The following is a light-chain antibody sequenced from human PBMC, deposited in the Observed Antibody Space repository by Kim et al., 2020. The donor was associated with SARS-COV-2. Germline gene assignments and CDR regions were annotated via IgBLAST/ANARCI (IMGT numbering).Light chain of an antibody. V-gene: IGLV3-1*01. Sequence: PRQNASNNCLRYKLGEKYVSWYQPKPSPAPVVVIYQDNQRPSGIPERFSGSNSGNTATLTISGTQAMDEADYYCQAWDSSTHNYVFGAGTKVTVL. CDR1: KLGEKY. J-gene: IGLJ1*01. CDR2: QDN. CDR3: QAWDSSTHNYV.